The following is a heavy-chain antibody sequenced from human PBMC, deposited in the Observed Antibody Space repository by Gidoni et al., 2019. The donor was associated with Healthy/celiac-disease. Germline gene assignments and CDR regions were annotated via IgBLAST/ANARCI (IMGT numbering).Heavy chain of an antibody. V-gene: IGHV3-23*01. CDR3: AKFWAEGGRDY. CDR1: GFTFSSYA. D-gene: IGHD3-16*01. CDR2: SRGSGGST. Sequence: EVQLLESGGGLVQPGGSLRLDCAASGFTFSSYAMSWVRQAPGKGLEWVSASRGSGGSTYYADSVKGRFTISRDNSKNTLYLQMNSLRAEDTAVYYCAKFWAEGGRDYWGQGTLVTGSS. J-gene: IGHJ4*02.